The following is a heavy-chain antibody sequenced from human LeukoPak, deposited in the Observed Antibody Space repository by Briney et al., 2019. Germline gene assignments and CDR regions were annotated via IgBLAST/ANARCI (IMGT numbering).Heavy chain of an antibody. CDR3: ARRPIAAGNNWFDP. V-gene: IGHV4-39*01. CDR2: IYYTGTT. D-gene: IGHD6-13*01. J-gene: IGHJ5*02. Sequence: PSETLSLTCTVSGGSISSAVYYWGWVRQPPGKGLDWIGSIYYTGTTYYSPSLQTRATLSFDTSKNQFSLKLTSVTAADTAVYFCARRPIAAGNNWFDPWGQGTLVTVSS. CDR1: GGSISSAVYY.